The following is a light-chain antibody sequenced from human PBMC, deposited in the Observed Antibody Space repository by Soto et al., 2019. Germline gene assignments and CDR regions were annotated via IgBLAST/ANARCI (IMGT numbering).Light chain of an antibody. CDR1: QGISSY. Sequence: AIRMTQSPSSLSASTGDRVTTTCRASQGISSYLVWYQQKPGKAPKLLIYAASTLQSGVPSRFSGSGSGTDFTLTISCLQSEDFATYYCQQYYSYPLAFGGGTKVDI. V-gene: IGKV1-8*01. CDR2: AAS. J-gene: IGKJ4*01. CDR3: QQYYSYPLA.